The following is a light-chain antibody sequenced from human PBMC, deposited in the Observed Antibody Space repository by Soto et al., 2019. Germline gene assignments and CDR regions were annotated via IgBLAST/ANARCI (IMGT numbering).Light chain of an antibody. CDR2: DAS. CDR3: QQYNSYSWT. V-gene: IGKV1-5*01. CDR1: QSLTSW. Sequence: QVTQSKYSLASSVGGRITITCRASQSLTSWLAWYQQKPGKAPKLLIYDASSLESGVPSRFSGSGSGTEFTLTISSLQPDDFATYYCQQYNSYSWTFGQGTKVDIK. J-gene: IGKJ1*01.